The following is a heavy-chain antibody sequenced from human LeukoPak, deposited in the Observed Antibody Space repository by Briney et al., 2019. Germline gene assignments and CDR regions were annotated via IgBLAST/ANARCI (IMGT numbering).Heavy chain of an antibody. V-gene: IGHV4-39*02. J-gene: IGHJ5*02. CDR3: ARDFGGSYYDISAYPLGWFDP. CDR2: IYYSGST. D-gene: IGHD3-22*01. CDR1: GGSISSSSYY. Sequence: PSETLSLTCTVSGGSISSSSYYWGWIRQPPGKGLEWIGSIYYSGSTYYNPSLKSRVTISVDTSKNQFSLKLSSVTAADTAVYYCARDFGGSYYDISAYPLGWFDPWGQGTLVTVSS.